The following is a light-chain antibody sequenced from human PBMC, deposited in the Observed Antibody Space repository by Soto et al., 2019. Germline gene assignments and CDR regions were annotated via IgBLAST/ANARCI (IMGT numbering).Light chain of an antibody. CDR1: SSDIGSYDH. CDR2: AVS. V-gene: IGLV2-14*03. CDR3: ISSTDRQSYL. Sequence: QSVLAHPASVAWSPGHSITISCSGTSSDIGSYDHVAWYQQFPGKSPKLIIYAVSDRPSGVSDRFSGSKSGISASLTISGLKTEHEADYYCISSTDRQSYLFGTGTKV. J-gene: IGLJ1*01.